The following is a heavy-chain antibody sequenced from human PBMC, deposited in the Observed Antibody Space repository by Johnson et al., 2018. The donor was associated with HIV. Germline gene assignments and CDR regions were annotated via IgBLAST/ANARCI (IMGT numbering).Heavy chain of an antibody. Sequence: VQLVESGGGLVQPGGSLRLPCAAPGFTFSTYWMAWVRQAPGKRLEWLTNIRQDGNEINYADSVKGRFTISRDNAKNSLYLQMNRLRAEDTAVYYCAKGMWGHDAFDLGGRGTKVTV. CDR1: GFTFSTYW. CDR3: AKGMWGHDAFDL. V-gene: IGHV3-7*04. J-gene: IGHJ3*01. D-gene: IGHD1-26*01. CDR2: IRQDGNEI.